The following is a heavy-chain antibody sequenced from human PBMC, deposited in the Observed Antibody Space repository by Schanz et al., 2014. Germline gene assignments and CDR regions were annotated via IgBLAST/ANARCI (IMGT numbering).Heavy chain of an antibody. CDR1: GFAFSSYG. D-gene: IGHD3-10*01. CDR2: IGVDGTTT. Sequence: EVQLLESGGGLVQPGGSLRLSCLASGFAFSSYGMNWLRQAPGKGLEWVSVIGVDGTTTYYADSVKGRFTISRDNSKNTQYLQMNSLRHEDTAVYDGAKYRCYYRVSGSYRELEYWGQGTLVTVSS. J-gene: IGHJ4*02. V-gene: IGHV3-23*01. CDR3: AKYRCYYRVSGSYRELEY.